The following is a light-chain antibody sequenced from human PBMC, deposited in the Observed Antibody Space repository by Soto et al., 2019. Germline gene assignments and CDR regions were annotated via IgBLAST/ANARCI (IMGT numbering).Light chain of an antibody. Sequence: QSALTQPASVSGSPGQSITISCTGTSSDIGHYDYVSWYQQHPGKAPKLMIYHVTYRPSGVSNRYSGPKSGNSASLPISGLQADDEADYYCCSLTTSHTYVFGSGTKVTVL. CDR2: HVT. V-gene: IGLV2-14*03. CDR3: CSLTTSHTYV. CDR1: SSDIGHYDY. J-gene: IGLJ1*01.